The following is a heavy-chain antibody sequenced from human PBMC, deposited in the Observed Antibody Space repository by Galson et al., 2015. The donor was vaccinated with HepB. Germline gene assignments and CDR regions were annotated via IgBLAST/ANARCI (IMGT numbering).Heavy chain of an antibody. CDR3: AKDPHGSGSYYPDG. CDR1: GFTFSSYG. V-gene: IGHV3-30*18. Sequence: SLRLSCAASGFTFSSYGMHWVRQAPGKGLEWVAVISYDGSNKYYADSVKGRFTISRDNSKNTLYLQMNSLRAEDTAVYYCAKDPHGSGSYYPDGWGQGTLVTVSS. D-gene: IGHD3-10*01. J-gene: IGHJ4*02. CDR2: ISYDGSNK.